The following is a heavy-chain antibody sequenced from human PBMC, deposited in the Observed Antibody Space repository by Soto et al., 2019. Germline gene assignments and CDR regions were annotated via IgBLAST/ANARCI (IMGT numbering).Heavy chain of an antibody. CDR2: ISGSGENT. J-gene: IGHJ4*02. CDR3: AYFNYYDRNGYSYVETPHGPIGDN. Sequence: GGSLRLSCAASGFIFSTYAMNWVRQAPGKGLEWVSVISGSGENTYYADSVKGRFTISRDNSKTTLYLQMNSLRAEDTAAYYCAYFNYYDRNGYSYVETPHGPIGDNWGQGTLVTVSS. CDR1: GFIFSTYA. V-gene: IGHV3-23*01. D-gene: IGHD3-22*01.